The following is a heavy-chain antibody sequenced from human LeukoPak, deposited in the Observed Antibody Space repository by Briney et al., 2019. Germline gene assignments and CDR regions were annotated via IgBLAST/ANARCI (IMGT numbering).Heavy chain of an antibody. V-gene: IGHV1-18*01. Sequence: ASVKVSCKASGYTFTSYGISWVRQAPGQGLEWMGGISAYNGNTNYAQKFQGRVTMTTDTSTSTVYIELRSLTSDDTAAYYCAREWWGYDVLTGDNWFDPWGQGTLVTVST. CDR1: GYTFTSYG. CDR2: ISAYNGNT. D-gene: IGHD3-9*01. CDR3: AREWWGYDVLTGDNWFDP. J-gene: IGHJ5*02.